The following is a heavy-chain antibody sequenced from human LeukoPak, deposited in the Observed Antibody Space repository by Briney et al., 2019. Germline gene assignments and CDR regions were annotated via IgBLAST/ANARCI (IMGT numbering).Heavy chain of an antibody. Sequence: PSETLSLTCTVSGGSISSGGYYWRWLRQHPGKGLEWIGYIYYSGSTHYNPSLKSRVTIPVDTSKNQFSLKLSSVTAADTAVYYCARGRYFDWLSALGGFDPWGQGTLVTVSS. J-gene: IGHJ5*02. CDR1: GGSISSGGYY. CDR2: IYYSGST. CDR3: ARGRYFDWLSALGGFDP. D-gene: IGHD3-9*01. V-gene: IGHV4-31*03.